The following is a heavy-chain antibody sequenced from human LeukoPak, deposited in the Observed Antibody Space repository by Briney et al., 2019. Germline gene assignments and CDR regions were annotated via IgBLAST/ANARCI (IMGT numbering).Heavy chain of an antibody. CDR2: IYYSGST. CDR1: GGSISSGGYY. D-gene: IGHD6-19*01. J-gene: IGHJ3*02. V-gene: IGHV4-31*03. CDR3: ARVISIAVAGTEVGAFDI. Sequence: SETLSLTCTVSGGSISSGGYYWSWIRQHPGKGLEWIGYIYYSGSTYYNPSLKSRVTISVDKSKNQFSLKLSSVTAADTAVYYCARVISIAVAGTEVGAFDIWGQGTMVTVSS.